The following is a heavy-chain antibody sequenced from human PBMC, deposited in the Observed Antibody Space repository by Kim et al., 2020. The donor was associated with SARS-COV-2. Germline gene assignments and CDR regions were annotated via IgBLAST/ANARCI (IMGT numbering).Heavy chain of an antibody. CDR2: IYPGDSNT. D-gene: IGHD6-13*01. CDR1: GYSFTSYW. Sequence: GESLKISCKGSGYSFTSYWIAWVRQMPGKGLEWIGTIYPGDSNTRYSPSFQGHVTISADKSITTVYLQWSSLKASDTAMYYCATTIAAPGTSNWLDPWGQGTLVTVSS. J-gene: IGHJ5*01. CDR3: ATTIAAPGTSNWLDP. V-gene: IGHV5-51*01.